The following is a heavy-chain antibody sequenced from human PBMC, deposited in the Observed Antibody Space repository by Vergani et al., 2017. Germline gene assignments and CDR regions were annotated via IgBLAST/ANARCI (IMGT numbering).Heavy chain of an antibody. CDR1: GFTFSSYS. CDR2: ISSSSSYI. J-gene: IGHJ6*02. D-gene: IGHD4-23*01. CDR3: ARELVTDFHYYGMDV. Sequence: EVQLMESGGGLVQPGGALRLSCAASGFTFSSYSMNWVRQAPGKGLEWVSSISSSSSYIYYADSVKGRFTISRDNAKNSLYLQMNSLRAEDTAVYYCARELVTDFHYYGMDVWGQGP. V-gene: IGHV3-21*01.